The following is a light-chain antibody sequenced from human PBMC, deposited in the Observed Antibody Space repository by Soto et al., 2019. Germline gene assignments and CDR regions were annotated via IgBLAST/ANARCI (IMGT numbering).Light chain of an antibody. CDR1: SSDVGGSNF. V-gene: IGLV2-14*03. CDR2: DVA. J-gene: IGLJ1*01. Sequence: QSVLTQPACVSYSPGQSITISCTGTSSDVGGSNFVSWYQQHPGKPPKLIIYDVANRPSGVSNRFSGSKSGSTASLTISRLQTEDEADYYCVSYTSSTTYVFGTGTKVTVL. CDR3: VSYTSSTTYV.